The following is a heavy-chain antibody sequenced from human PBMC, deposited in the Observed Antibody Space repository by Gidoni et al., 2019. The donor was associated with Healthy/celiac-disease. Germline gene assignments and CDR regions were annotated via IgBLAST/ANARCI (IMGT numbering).Heavy chain of an antibody. D-gene: IGHD3-10*02. J-gene: IGHJ3*02. Sequence: EVQLVESGGGLVQPGGSLRLSCAASGFTFSSYWLHWVRQAPGKGLVWVSRINRDGSSTSYADSVKGRFTISRDNAKNTLYLQMNSLRAEDTAVYYCARVCLGLTYAFDIWGQGTMVTVSS. CDR3: ARVCLGLTYAFDI. V-gene: IGHV3-74*01. CDR1: GFTFSSYW. CDR2: INRDGSST.